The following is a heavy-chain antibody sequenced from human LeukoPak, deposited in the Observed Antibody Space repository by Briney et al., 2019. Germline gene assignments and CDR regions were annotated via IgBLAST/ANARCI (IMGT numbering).Heavy chain of an antibody. CDR1: GFTFSSYW. CDR3: ARALAVAGTGGFDP. J-gene: IGHJ5*02. D-gene: IGHD6-19*01. Sequence: GGSLRLSCAASGFTFSSYWMHWVRQAAGKGLVWDSRINSDGSSTSYADSVKGRLTISRDNAKNTLYLQMNSLRADDTAVYYCARALAVAGTGGFDPWGQGTLVTVSS. V-gene: IGHV3-74*01. CDR2: INSDGSST.